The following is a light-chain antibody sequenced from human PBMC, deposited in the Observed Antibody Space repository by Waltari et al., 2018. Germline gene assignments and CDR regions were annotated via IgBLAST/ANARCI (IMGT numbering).Light chain of an antibody. Sequence: QSALTQPASVSGSPGQSITISCTGTSSYVGSYQFVSWYQQSPGKAPKFLIYEVTKRPSGVSNRFSGSKSGNTASLTISGLQAEDEADYYCCSYAGDRTFVFGTGTKVTVL. CDR3: CSYAGDRTFV. J-gene: IGLJ1*01. CDR1: SSYVGSYQF. CDR2: EVT. V-gene: IGLV2-23*02.